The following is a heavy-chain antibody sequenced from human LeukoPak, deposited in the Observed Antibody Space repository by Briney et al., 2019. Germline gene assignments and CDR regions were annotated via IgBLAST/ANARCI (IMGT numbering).Heavy chain of an antibody. V-gene: IGHV4-31*03. J-gene: IGHJ4*02. CDR2: IYYSGST. CDR3: AIYDFWSGYPY. D-gene: IGHD3-3*01. Sequence: SETLSLTCTVSGGSISSGGYYWSWIRQHPGKGLEWIGYIYYSGSTYYNPSLKSRVTISVDTSKNQFSLKLSSVTAADTAVYYCAIYDFWSGYPYWGQGTLVTVSS. CDR1: GGSISSGGYY.